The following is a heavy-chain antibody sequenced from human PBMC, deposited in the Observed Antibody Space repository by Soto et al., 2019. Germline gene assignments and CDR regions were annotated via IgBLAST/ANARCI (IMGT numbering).Heavy chain of an antibody. V-gene: IGHV4-59*01. Sequence: TLSLTCTVSGGSISSYYWSWIRQPPGKGLEWIGYIYYSGSTYYNPSLKSRITISMDTSKNQFSLKLSSVTAADTAVYFCASSQGGYSYLEYWGQGALVTVSS. D-gene: IGHD5-18*01. CDR2: IYYSGST. J-gene: IGHJ4*02. CDR1: GGSISSYY. CDR3: ASSQGGYSYLEY.